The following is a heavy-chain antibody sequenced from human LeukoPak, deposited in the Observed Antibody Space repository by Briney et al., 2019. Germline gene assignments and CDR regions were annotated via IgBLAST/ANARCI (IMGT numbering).Heavy chain of an antibody. V-gene: IGHV4-59*01. CDR3: ARGGGYDSLNFDY. J-gene: IGHJ4*02. CDR1: GGSISSYY. D-gene: IGHD5-12*01. Sequence: SETLSLTCTVPGGSISSYYWSWIRQPPGKGLEWIGYIYYSGSTNYNPSLKSRVTISVDTSKNQFSLKLSSVTAADTAVYYCARGGGYDSLNFDYWGQGTLVTVSS. CDR2: IYYSGST.